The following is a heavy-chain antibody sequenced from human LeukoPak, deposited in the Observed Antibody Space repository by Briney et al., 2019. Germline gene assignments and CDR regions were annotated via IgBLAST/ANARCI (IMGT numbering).Heavy chain of an antibody. Sequence: SETLSLTCSVSGDSVSRSDSYWDWIRQPPGKGLEWIGTIYYSGRTYYSPSLKSRVTMSVDPSNNQFSLNLRSVTAADTALYYCARRRYYDGSGYMEWGQGTLLSVSS. CDR1: GDSVSRSDSY. CDR2: IYYSGRT. CDR3: ARRRYYDGSGYME. V-gene: IGHV4-39*01. J-gene: IGHJ1*01. D-gene: IGHD3-22*01.